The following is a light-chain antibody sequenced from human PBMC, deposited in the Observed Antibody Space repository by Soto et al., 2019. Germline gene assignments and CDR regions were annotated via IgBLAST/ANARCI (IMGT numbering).Light chain of an antibody. CDR1: RSVSNY. J-gene: IGKJ1*01. V-gene: IGKV3-15*01. Sequence: EIVLTQSPATLSLSPGESATLSCRASRSVSNYLAWYQQKPGQAPRLLIYGASTRATGIPARFSGSGSGTEFTLTISSLQSEDFAVYYCQQYNNWPPWTFGQGTKVDIK. CDR3: QQYNNWPPWT. CDR2: GAS.